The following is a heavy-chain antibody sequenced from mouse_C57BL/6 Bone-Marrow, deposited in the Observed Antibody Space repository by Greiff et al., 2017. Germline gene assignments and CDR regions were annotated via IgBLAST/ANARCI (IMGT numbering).Heavy chain of an antibody. J-gene: IGHJ2*01. D-gene: IGHD1-1*01. CDR1: GFTFSSYG. CDR2: ISSGGSYT. Sequence: EVQGVESGGDLVKPGGSLKLSCAASGFTFSSYGMSWVRQTPDKRLEWVATISSGGSYTYYPDSVQGRFTISRDNAKNTLYLQMSSLKSEDTAVYYCARPIYYYGYFDYWGQGTTLTVSS. V-gene: IGHV5-6*01. CDR3: ARPIYYYGYFDY.